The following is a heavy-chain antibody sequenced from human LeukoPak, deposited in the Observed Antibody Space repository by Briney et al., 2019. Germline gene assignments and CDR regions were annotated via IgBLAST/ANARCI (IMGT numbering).Heavy chain of an antibody. V-gene: IGHV3-53*01. Sequence: GGSLRLSCAASGFTVGSNTMSWVRQAPGKGLEWVSIIYSGGSTSYADSVKGGFTISRDNSKNTLYLQMNSLKTEDTAVYYCTTDSRDGYNYGRHFDYWGQGTLVTVSS. CDR3: TTDSRDGYNYGRHFDY. D-gene: IGHD5-24*01. CDR1: GFTVGSNT. CDR2: IYSGGST. J-gene: IGHJ4*02.